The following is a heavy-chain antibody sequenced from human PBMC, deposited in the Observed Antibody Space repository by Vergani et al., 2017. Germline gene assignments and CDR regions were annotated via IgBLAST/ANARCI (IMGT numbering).Heavy chain of an antibody. D-gene: IGHD6-19*01. Sequence: QVQLVESGGGVVQPGRSLRLSCAASGFTFSSYGMHWVRQAPGQGLEWVAVIWYDGSNKYYADSVKGRFTISRDNSKNTLYLQMNSLRAEDTAVYYCARDLIAVAALDYWGQGTLVTVSS. CDR2: IWYDGSNK. CDR1: GFTFSSYG. CDR3: ARDLIAVAALDY. J-gene: IGHJ4*02. V-gene: IGHV3-33*01.